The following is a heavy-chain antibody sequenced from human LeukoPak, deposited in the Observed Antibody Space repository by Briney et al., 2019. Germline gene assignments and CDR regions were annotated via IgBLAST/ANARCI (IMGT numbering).Heavy chain of an antibody. CDR1: GFTFSDYY. CDR3: ASGSGEYQLLSPDYYMDV. V-gene: IGHV3-11*06. D-gene: IGHD2-2*01. CDR2: ISSSSSYI. Sequence: GGSLRLSCAASGFTFSDYYMSWIRQAPGKGLEWVSYISSSSSYIYYADSVKGRFTISRDNAKNSLYLQMNSLRAEDTAVYYCASGSGEYQLLSPDYYMDVWGKGTTVTVSS. J-gene: IGHJ6*03.